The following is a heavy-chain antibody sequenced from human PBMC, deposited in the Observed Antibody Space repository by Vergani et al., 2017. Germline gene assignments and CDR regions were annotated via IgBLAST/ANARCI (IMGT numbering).Heavy chain of an antibody. CDR3: ARGPSYCSSTSCYLDY. V-gene: IGHV1-18*01. D-gene: IGHD2-2*01. Sequence: QVQLEQSGAEVKKPGSSVTVSCRASGGTFGSHTISWVRQAPGQGLEWMGWISTCNGNTNYAQNLQGRVTMTTETSTSTAYMELRSLRSDDTAVYYCARGPSYCSSTSCYLDYWGQGTLVTVSS. CDR1: GGTFGSHT. J-gene: IGHJ4*02. CDR2: ISTCNGNT.